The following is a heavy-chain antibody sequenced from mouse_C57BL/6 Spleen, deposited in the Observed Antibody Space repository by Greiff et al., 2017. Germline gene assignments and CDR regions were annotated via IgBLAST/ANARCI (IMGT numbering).Heavy chain of an antibody. J-gene: IGHJ2*01. CDR3: ARNYYGGFDY. V-gene: IGHV1-82*01. CDR2: IYPGDGDT. D-gene: IGHD1-1*02. CDR1: GYAFSSSW. Sequence: VQLQQSGPELVKPGASVKISCTASGYAFSSSWMNWVKQRPGKGLEWIGRIYPGDGDTNYNGKFKGKATLTADKSSSTAYMQLSSLTSEDSAVYFCARNYYGGFDYWGQGTTLTVSS.